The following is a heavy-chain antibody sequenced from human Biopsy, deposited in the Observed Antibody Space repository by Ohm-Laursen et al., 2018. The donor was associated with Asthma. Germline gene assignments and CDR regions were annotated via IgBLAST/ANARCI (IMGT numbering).Heavy chain of an antibody. Sequence: ASVKVSCKASGNTFSGYYLHWVRQAPGQRLEWMGWINAGNGNTKYSQKFQGRVAITRDTSASTAYMDLSSLRSEDTAVYYCARTYYDVFAIWGQGTMVTVSS. J-gene: IGHJ3*02. D-gene: IGHD3-10*01. CDR2: INAGNGNT. CDR1: GNTFSGYY. V-gene: IGHV1-3*01. CDR3: ARTYYDVFAI.